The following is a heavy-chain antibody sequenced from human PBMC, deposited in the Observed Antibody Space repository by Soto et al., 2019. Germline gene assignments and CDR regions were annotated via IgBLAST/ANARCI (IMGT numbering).Heavy chain of an antibody. J-gene: IGHJ4*02. CDR3: ARMYYDYVWGSYRPEDFDY. Sequence: SVNVSCQASGGGFSSYAISWVRQAPGQGLEWMGGIIPIFGTANYAQKFQGRVTITADESTSTAYMELSSLRSEDTAVYYCARMYYDYVWGSYRPEDFDYWGQGTLVTVSS. V-gene: IGHV1-69*13. D-gene: IGHD3-16*02. CDR1: GGGFSSYA. CDR2: IIPIFGTA.